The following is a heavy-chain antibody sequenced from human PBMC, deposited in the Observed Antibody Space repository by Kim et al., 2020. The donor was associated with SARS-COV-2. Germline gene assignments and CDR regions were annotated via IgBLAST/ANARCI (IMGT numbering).Heavy chain of an antibody. D-gene: IGHD3-9*01. CDR1: GYTFTSYG. J-gene: IGHJ4*02. V-gene: IGHV1-18*01. Sequence: ASVKVSCKASGYTFTSYGISWVRQAPGQGLEWMGWISAYNGNTNYAQKLQGRVTMTTDTSTSTAYMELRSLRSDDTAVYYCAREGARYYDILTGYYTDYFDYWGQETLVTVSS. CDR3: AREGARYYDILTGYYTDYFDY. CDR2: ISAYNGNT.